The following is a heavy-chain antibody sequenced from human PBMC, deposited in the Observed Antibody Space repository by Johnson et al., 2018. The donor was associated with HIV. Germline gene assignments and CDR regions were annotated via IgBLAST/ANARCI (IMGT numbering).Heavy chain of an antibody. V-gene: IGHV3-11*01. CDR1: GFTFSDYY. J-gene: IGHJ3*02. CDR2: ISSSGSTI. CDR3: ARVIGYDSSGKAFDI. Sequence: QVQLVESGGGLVKPGGSLRLSCAASGFTFSDYYMSWIRQAPGKGLEWVSYISSSGSTIYSADSVKGRFTISRDNSRDTLSLQMNSLRAEDTALYHCARVIGYDSSGKAFDIWGQGTMVTVSS. D-gene: IGHD3-22*01.